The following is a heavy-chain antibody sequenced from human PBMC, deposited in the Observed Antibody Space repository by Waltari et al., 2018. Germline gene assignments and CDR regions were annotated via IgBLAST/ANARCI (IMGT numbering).Heavy chain of an antibody. J-gene: IGHJ4*02. Sequence: QVQLQQWGAGLLKPSETLSLTCAVYGGSFSGYYWSWIRQPPGKGLEWIGKINHSGSTNYNPSLKSRVTISVDTSKNQFSLKLSSVTAADTAVYYCARGRKVGGYSYRIDYWGQGTLVTVSS. CDR3: ARGRKVGGYSYRIDY. D-gene: IGHD5-18*01. V-gene: IGHV4-34*01. CDR1: GGSFSGYY. CDR2: INHSGST.